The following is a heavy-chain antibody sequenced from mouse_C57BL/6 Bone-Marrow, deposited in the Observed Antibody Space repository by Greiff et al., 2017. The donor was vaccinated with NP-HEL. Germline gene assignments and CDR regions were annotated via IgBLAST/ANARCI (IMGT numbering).Heavy chain of an antibody. V-gene: IGHV1-5*01. Sequence: VQLQQSGTVLARPGASVKMSCKTSGYTFTSYWMHWVKQRPGQGLEWIGAIYPGNSDTSYNQKFKGKAKLTAVTSASTAYMELSSLTNEDSAVYYCTRELDYYDYPWFAYWGQGTLVTVSA. D-gene: IGHD2-4*01. CDR1: GYTFTSYW. J-gene: IGHJ3*01. CDR3: TRELDYYDYPWFAY. CDR2: IYPGNSDT.